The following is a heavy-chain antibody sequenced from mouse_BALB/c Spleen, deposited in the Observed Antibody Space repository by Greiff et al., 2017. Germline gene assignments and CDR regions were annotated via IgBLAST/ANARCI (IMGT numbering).Heavy chain of an antibody. D-gene: IGHD2-10*01. CDR1: GFTFSDYY. CDR2: ISDGGSYT. J-gene: IGHJ3*01. Sequence: EVQGVESGGGLVKPGGSLKLSCAASGFTFSDYYMYWVRQTPEKRLEWVATISDGGSYTYYPDSVKGRFTISRDNAKNNLYLQMSSLKSEDTAMYYCARDEGPYYGNYAWFAYWGQGTLVTVSA. CDR3: ARDEGPYYGNYAWFAY. V-gene: IGHV5-4*02.